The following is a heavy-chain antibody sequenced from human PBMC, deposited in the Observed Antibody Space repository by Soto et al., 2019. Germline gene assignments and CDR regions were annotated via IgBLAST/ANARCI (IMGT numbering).Heavy chain of an antibody. Sequence: QVHLEQSGAEVKKPGSSVKVSCKAAGGTFSTYTLIWVRQAPGQGLEWMGRIIPMLTVTNSAHKFQGRVTLTAEKSTSTVFMELTSLTSDDTAVYYCSIGSWSAETFDVWGQGTMVTVSS. V-gene: IGHV1-69*02. CDR3: SIGSWSAETFDV. D-gene: IGHD2-2*01. CDR1: GGTFSTYT. J-gene: IGHJ3*01. CDR2: IIPMLTVT.